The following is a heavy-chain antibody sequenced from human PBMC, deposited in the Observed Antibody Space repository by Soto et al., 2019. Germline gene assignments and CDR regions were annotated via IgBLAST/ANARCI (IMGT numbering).Heavy chain of an antibody. J-gene: IGHJ6*02. Sequence: GGLVKVSCKASGYTFTSYGISWVRQAPGQGLEWMGWISAYNGNTNYAQKLQGRVTMTTDTSTSTAYMELRSLRSDDTAVYYCAREGMATVTRYEMAYGMDVWGQGTTVTVSS. CDR3: AREGMATVTRYEMAYGMDV. D-gene: IGHD4-17*01. V-gene: IGHV1-18*01. CDR2: ISAYNGNT. CDR1: GYTFTSYG.